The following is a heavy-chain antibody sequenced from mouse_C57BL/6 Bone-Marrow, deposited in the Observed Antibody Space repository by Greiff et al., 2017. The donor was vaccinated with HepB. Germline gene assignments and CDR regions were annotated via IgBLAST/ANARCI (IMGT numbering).Heavy chain of an antibody. J-gene: IGHJ4*01. V-gene: IGHV5-12*01. CDR3: ASRSGAMDY. CDR1: GFTFSDYY. Sequence: EVQGVESGGGLVQPGGSLKLSCAASGFTFSDYYMYWVRQTPEKRLEWVAYISNGGGSTYYPDTVKGRFTISRDNAKNTLYLQMSRLKSEDTAMYYCASRSGAMDYWGQGTSVTVSS. CDR2: ISNGGGST.